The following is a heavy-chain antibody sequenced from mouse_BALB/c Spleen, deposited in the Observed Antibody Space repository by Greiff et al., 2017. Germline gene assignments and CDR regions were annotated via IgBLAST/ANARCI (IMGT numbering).Heavy chain of an antibody. D-gene: IGHD2-3*01. CDR2: IDPANGNT. Sequence: VQLQQSGAELVKPGASVKLSCTASGFNIKDTYMHWVKQRPEQGLEWIGRIDPANGNTKYDPKFQGKATITADTSSNTAYLQLSSLTSEDTAVYYCARLDGYYVGYFDYWAQGTTLTVSS. V-gene: IGHV14-3*02. CDR1: GFNIKDTY. J-gene: IGHJ2*01. CDR3: ARLDGYYVGYFDY.